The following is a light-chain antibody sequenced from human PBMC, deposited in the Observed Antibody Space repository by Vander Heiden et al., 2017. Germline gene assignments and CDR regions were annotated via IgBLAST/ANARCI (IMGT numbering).Light chain of an antibody. V-gene: IGLV1-47*01. CDR3: AAWDDSLSGVV. CDR2: RNN. CDR1: SSNIGSNY. Sequence: PGQRVTISCSGSSSNIGSNYVYWYQQLPGTAPKLLIYRNNQRPSGVPDRFSGSKSGTSAALAISGLRSEDEADYYCAAWDDSLSGVVFGGGTKLTVL. J-gene: IGLJ2*01.